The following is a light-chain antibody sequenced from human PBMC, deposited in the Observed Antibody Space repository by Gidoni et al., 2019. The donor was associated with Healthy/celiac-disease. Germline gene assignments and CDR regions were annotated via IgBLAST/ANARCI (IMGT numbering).Light chain of an antibody. J-gene: IGKJ1*01. CDR1: QSVSSSY. CDR3: QQYGSSPKT. Sequence: EIVLTQSPGTLSLSPGERATLSCRASQSVSSSYLAWYQQKPGQAPRLLLYGASSRATGIPPRFSGSGSGTDFTLTISRLEPEDFAVYYCQQYGSSPKTFGQGTKVEIK. CDR2: GAS. V-gene: IGKV3-20*01.